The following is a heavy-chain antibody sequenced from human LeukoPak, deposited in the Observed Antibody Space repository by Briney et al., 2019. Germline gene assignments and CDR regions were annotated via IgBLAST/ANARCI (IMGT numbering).Heavy chain of an antibody. J-gene: IGHJ4*02. CDR2: IYGNGNT. D-gene: IGHD5-12*01. CDR1: GGSMNTYC. CDR3: ARDWTYHDYFAH. V-gene: IGHV4-59*01. Sequence: SETLSLTCTVSGGSMNTYCWSWIRQPPGKGLEWIGYIYGNGNTKYNSSLKSRVTISVDTSENQFSLKLSSVTAADTAVYYCARDWTYHDYFAHWGQGILVTVSS.